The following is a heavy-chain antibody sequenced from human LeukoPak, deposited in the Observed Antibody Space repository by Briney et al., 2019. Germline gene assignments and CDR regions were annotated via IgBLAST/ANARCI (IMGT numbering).Heavy chain of an antibody. D-gene: IGHD5-18*01. CDR1: GFTFSSYS. Sequence: GGSLRLSCAASGFTFSSYSMNWVRQAPGKGLEWVSYISSSSSTIYYADSVKGRFTISRDNAKNSLYLQMNSLRAEDTAVYYCARGSGYSYAFTGRERTKSRLDYWGQGTLVTVSS. J-gene: IGHJ4*02. V-gene: IGHV3-48*01. CDR2: ISSSSSTI. CDR3: ARGSGYSYAFTGRERTKSRLDY.